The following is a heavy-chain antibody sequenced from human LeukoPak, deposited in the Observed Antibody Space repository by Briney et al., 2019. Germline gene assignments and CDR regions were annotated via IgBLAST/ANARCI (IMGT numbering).Heavy chain of an antibody. CDR2: IYYSGST. CDR3: ASSRWYYYFDS. J-gene: IGHJ4*02. Sequence: PSETLSLTCTVSGGSISSSNYYWGWIRQPPGKGLEWIATIYYSGSTYYNPSPKSRVTISVDTSKNQFSLKVSSVSAPDTAVYYCASSRWYYYFDSWGQGTLVTVSS. CDR1: GGSISSSNYY. D-gene: IGHD2-15*01. V-gene: IGHV4-39*01.